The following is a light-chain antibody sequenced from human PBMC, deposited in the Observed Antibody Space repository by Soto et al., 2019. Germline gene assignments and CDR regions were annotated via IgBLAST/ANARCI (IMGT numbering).Light chain of an antibody. CDR2: AAS. J-gene: IGKJ1*01. CDR1: QGISSY. Sequence: AIRMTQSPSSPSSSTGDRVTITCRASQGISSYLAWYQQKPGKAPKLLIYAASTLQSGVPSRFSGSGSGTEFNFTISSLQPDDFATYYCQQYNSYSWTFGQGTKVDIK. CDR3: QQYNSYSWT. V-gene: IGKV1-8*01.